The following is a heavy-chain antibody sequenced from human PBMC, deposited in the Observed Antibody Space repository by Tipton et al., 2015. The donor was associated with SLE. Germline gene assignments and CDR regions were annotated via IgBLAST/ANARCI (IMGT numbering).Heavy chain of an antibody. CDR2: IYYSGST. Sequence: TLSRTCTVSGGSISSHYWSWIRQPPGKGLEWIGYIYYSGSTNYNPSLKSRVTISVDTSKNQFSLKLSSVTAADTAVYYCARSAVADHFDYWGQGTLVTVSS. CDR3: ARSAVADHFDY. D-gene: IGHD6-19*01. V-gene: IGHV4-59*11. CDR1: GGSISSHY. J-gene: IGHJ4*02.